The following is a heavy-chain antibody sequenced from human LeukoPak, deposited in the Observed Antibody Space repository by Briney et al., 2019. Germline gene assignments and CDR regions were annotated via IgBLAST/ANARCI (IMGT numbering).Heavy chain of an antibody. V-gene: IGHV4-4*07. CDR2: IYTSGST. CDR3: ARLRDWDYGSGSPRDY. CDR1: GGSISSYY. D-gene: IGHD3-10*01. J-gene: IGHJ4*02. Sequence: SETLSLTCSVPGGSISSYYWSWIRQPAGKGLEWIGRIYTSGSTNYNPSLKSRVTMSVDTSKNQFSLKLSSVTAADTAVYYCARLRDWDYGSGSPRDYWGQGTLVTVSS.